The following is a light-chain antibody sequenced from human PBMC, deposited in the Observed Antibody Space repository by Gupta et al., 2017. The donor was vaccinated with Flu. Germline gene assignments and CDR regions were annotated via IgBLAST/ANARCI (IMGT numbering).Light chain of an antibody. CDR1: SSDVGGYDS. CDR3: SSYTSSTTLV. Sequence: QSALTQPASVSGSPGQSITLSCTGTSSDVGGYDSVSWYQHHPGKAPKLIIYEVTNRPSGVSTRFSGSKTGNTASLTISGLQAGDEADYYCSSYTSSTTLVFGGGTKVTVL. J-gene: IGLJ2*01. CDR2: EVT. V-gene: IGLV2-14*01.